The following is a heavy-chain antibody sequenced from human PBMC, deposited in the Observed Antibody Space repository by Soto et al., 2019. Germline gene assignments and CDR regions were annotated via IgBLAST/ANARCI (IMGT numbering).Heavy chain of an antibody. CDR1: GGTFSSYA. Sequence: QVQLVQSGAEVKKPGSSVKVSCKASGGTFSSYAISWVRQAPGQGLEWMGGIIPIFGTANYAQKFQGRVTITADESTSTDYVELSSLRSEDTAVYYCASLDRVATEGSGDYGMDVWGQGTTVTVSS. CDR3: ASLDRVATEGSGDYGMDV. J-gene: IGHJ6*02. CDR2: IIPIFGTA. V-gene: IGHV1-69*12. D-gene: IGHD5-12*01.